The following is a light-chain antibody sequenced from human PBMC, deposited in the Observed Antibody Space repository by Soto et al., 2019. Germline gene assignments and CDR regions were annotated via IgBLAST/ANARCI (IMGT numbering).Light chain of an antibody. J-gene: IGLJ7*01. Sequence: QSALTQPASVSGSPGQSITLSCTGTSSDVGSYNLVSWYQHHPGKAPKLLIYEDTKRPSGVSNRFSGSKSDTSASLAITGLQAEDEADYYCQSYDTSLRDWNWVFGGGTQLTVL. V-gene: IGLV2-14*02. CDR2: EDT. CDR1: SSDVGSYNL. CDR3: QSYDTSLRDWNWV.